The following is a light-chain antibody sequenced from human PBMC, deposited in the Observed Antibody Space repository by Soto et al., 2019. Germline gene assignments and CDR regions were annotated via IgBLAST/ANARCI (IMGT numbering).Light chain of an antibody. J-gene: IGKJ5*01. Sequence: EIVLTQSPGTLSLSPGERATLSCRASQSVSSSYLAWYQQKPGQAPRLLIYGASSRATGIPARFSGSGSGTDFALTISRLEPEDIAVYYSQQYGTSLSTFGQGTRLEIK. CDR1: QSVSSSY. CDR2: GAS. CDR3: QQYGTSLST. V-gene: IGKV3-20*01.